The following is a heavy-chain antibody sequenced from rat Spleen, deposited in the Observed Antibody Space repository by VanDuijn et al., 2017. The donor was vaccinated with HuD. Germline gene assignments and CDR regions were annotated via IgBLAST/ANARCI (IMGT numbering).Heavy chain of an antibody. CDR1: GFTFNNYW. CDR3: AKTNFNYGSYDYFDY. Sequence: EVQLVESGGGLVQPGRSLKLSCVASGFTFNNYWMTWIRQAPGKGLEWVASITNTGGGTYYPDSVKGRFTISRDNAKSTLYLQMDSLRSEDTATYYCAKTNFNYGSYDYFDYWGQGVMVTVSS. V-gene: IGHV5-31*01. J-gene: IGHJ2*01. CDR2: ITNTGGGT. D-gene: IGHD1-3*01.